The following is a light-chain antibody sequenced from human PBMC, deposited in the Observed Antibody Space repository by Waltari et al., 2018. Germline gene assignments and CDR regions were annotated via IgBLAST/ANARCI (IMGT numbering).Light chain of an antibody. J-gene: IGLJ1*01. Sequence: QSVLTQPPSVSAAPGQKVTDSCSGTTSNLGNYYVSWYQHLPGTAPKLLIFDNSQRPSGIPERFSGSKSGTSATLGITGLQTGDEADYYCGTWDSSLDSYVFGSGSKVTVL. CDR2: DNS. V-gene: IGLV1-51*01. CDR1: TSNLGNYY. CDR3: GTWDSSLDSYV.